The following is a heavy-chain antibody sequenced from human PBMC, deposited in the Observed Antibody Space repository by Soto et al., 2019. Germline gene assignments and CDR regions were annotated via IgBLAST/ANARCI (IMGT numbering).Heavy chain of an antibody. D-gene: IGHD6-13*01. Sequence: GGSLRLSCAASGFSFSSYAMTWVCQAPGKGLEWVSGISSSGGSTNYADFVKGRFTISRDNSKNTLYLQVNSLRGEDTAVYYCAKVAAASWWFDSWGQGTQVTVSS. V-gene: IGHV3-23*01. CDR3: AKVAAASWWFDS. J-gene: IGHJ5*01. CDR1: GFSFSSYA. CDR2: ISSSGGST.